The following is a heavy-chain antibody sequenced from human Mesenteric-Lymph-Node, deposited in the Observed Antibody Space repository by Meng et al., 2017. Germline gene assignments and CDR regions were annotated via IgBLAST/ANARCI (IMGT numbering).Heavy chain of an antibody. D-gene: IGHD6-13*01. CDR1: GYTFTGYY. CDR2: INPNSGGT. Sequence: ASVKVSCKASGYTFTGYYMHWVRQAPGQGLEWMGWINPNSGGTNYAQKFQGRVTMTRDTSISTAYMELSRLRSDDTAVYYCARSGIAAAGNLGYNWFDPWGQGTLVTVSS. CDR3: ARSGIAAAGNLGYNWFDP. J-gene: IGHJ5*02. V-gene: IGHV1-2*02.